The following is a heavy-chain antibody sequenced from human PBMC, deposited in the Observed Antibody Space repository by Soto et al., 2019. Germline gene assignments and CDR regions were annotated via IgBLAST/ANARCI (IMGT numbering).Heavy chain of an antibody. CDR3: ARQATGSSSGWFDP. D-gene: IGHD6-6*01. J-gene: IGHJ5*02. CDR1: GGSISSSSYY. CDR2: IYYSGST. V-gene: IGHV4-39*01. Sequence: PSETLSLTCTVSGGSISSSSYYWGWIRQTPGKGLEWIGSIYYSGSTYYNPSLKSRVTISVDTSKNQFSLKLSSVTAADTAVYYCARQATGSSSGWFDPWGQGTLVTVSS.